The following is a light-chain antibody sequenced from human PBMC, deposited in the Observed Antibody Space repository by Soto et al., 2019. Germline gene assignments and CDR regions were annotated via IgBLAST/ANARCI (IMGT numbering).Light chain of an antibody. V-gene: IGLV2-14*01. CDR3: SSYTTTSTLWV. J-gene: IGLJ3*02. CDR2: EVT. Sequence: QSALTQPASVSGSPGQSITISCTGTTSDLGHYNYVSWYQKHPGTAPRLMIYEVTNRPSGVSNRFSGSKSGNTASLTISGLHTEDEADYYCSSYTTTSTLWVFGGGTQLTVL. CDR1: TSDLGHYNY.